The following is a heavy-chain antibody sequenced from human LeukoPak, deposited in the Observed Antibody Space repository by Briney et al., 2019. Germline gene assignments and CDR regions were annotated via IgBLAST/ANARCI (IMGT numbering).Heavy chain of an antibody. Sequence: SETLSLTCAVYGGSFSGYYWSWIRQPPGKGLEWIGEINHGGSTNYNPSLKSRVTISVDTSKNQFSLKLSSVTAADTAVYYCARGMSVPPCNSLYYCMDVWGKGTTVTVSS. V-gene: IGHV4-34*01. CDR3: ARGMSVPPCNSLYYCMDV. D-gene: IGHD4-23*01. CDR1: GGSFSGYY. J-gene: IGHJ6*03. CDR2: INHGGST.